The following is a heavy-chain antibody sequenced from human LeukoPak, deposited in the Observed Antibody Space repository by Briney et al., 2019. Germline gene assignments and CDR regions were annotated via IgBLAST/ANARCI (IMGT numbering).Heavy chain of an antibody. V-gene: IGHV4-38-2*02. CDR1: GYSITRGYF. Sequence: PSETLSLTCTVSGYSITRGYFWGWIRQSLGKGLEWIASMFHSGSTYYNPSLKSRVTMSVDTSKNQFSLRLSSVTAADTAVYYCARRGYSGFSDDYWGQGTLVTVSS. CDR3: ARRGYSGFSDDY. D-gene: IGHD5-12*01. J-gene: IGHJ4*02. CDR2: MFHSGST.